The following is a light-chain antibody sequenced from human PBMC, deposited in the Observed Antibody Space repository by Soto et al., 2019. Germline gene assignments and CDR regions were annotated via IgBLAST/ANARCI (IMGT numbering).Light chain of an antibody. Sequence: EIVMTQSPATLSVSPGERATLSCRASQSVSSNLAWYQQKPGQAPRLLIYGASTRATGIPARFSRSGSGTEFTLTISSLQSEDFGVYYCQQYNNWPPYTFGQGTKLEMK. CDR1: QSVSSN. J-gene: IGKJ2*01. CDR2: GAS. V-gene: IGKV3-15*01. CDR3: QQYNNWPPYT.